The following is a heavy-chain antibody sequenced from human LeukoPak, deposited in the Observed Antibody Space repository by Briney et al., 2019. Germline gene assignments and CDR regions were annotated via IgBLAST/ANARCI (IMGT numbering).Heavy chain of an antibody. D-gene: IGHD6-19*01. Sequence: GGSLRLSCEAPTFTFSTFDMNWVRQAPGKGLEWVSYISSSGSTMYYADSVKGRFTISRDNTKKSLYLQMYSLRAEDTAIYYCARRFSGWSSHWFDPWGQGTLVTVSS. V-gene: IGHV3-48*03. CDR3: ARRFSGWSSHWFDP. J-gene: IGHJ5*02. CDR2: ISSSGSTM. CDR1: TFTFSTFD.